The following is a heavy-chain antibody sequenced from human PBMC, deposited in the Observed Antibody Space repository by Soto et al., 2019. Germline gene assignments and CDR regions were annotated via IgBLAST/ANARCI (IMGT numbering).Heavy chain of an antibody. D-gene: IGHD3-22*01. CDR3: ARGVPDYYDSSGYYFSQGWFDP. CDR1: GGSTSSYY. CDR2: IYTSGST. V-gene: IGHV4-4*07. Sequence: PSETLSLTCTVSGGSTSSYYWSWIRQPAGKGLEWIGRIYTSGSTNYNPSLKSRVTMSVDTSKNQFSLKLSSVTAADTAVYYCARGVPDYYDSSGYYFSQGWFDPWGQGTLVTVSS. J-gene: IGHJ5*02.